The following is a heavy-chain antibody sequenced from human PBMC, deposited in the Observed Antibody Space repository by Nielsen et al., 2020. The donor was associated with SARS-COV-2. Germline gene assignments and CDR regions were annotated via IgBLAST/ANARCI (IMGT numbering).Heavy chain of an antibody. CDR2: ISYDGSNK. CDR1: GFTFSSYA. J-gene: IGHJ4*02. D-gene: IGHD3-22*01. CDR3: ARGYYDSSGYSDY. V-gene: IGHV3-30*04. Sequence: GESLKISCAASGFTFSSYAMHWVRQAPGKGLEWVAVISYDGSNKYYADSVKGRFTISRDNAKNSLYLQMNSLRAEDTAVYYCARGYYDSSGYSDYWGQGTLVTVSS.